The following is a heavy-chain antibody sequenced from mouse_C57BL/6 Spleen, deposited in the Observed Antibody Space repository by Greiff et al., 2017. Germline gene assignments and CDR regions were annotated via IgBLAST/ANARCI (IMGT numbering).Heavy chain of an antibody. CDR3: ARTSSGPNYFDY. V-gene: IGHV1-69*01. D-gene: IGHD3-2*02. CDR1: GYTFTSYW. J-gene: IGHJ2*01. Sequence: QVQLQQPGAELVMPGASVKLSCKASGYTFTSYWMHWVKQRPGQGLEWIGEIDPSDSYTNYNQKFKGKSTLTVDKSSSTAYMQLSSLTSEDSAVYYCARTSSGPNYFDYWGQGTTLTVSS. CDR2: IDPSDSYT.